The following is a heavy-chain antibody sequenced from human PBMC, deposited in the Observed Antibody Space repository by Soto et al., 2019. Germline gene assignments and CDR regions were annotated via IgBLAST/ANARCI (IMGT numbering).Heavy chain of an antibody. CDR2: IIPIFGTA. CDR3: EGICGGDCYPNWLDP. D-gene: IGHD2-21*02. Sequence: SVKVSCKASGGTFSSYAISWVRQAPGQGLEWMGGIIPIFGTANYAQKFQGRVTITADESTSTAYMELSSLRSEDTAVYYCEGICGGDCYPNWLDPWGQGTLVTVYS. V-gene: IGHV1-69*13. J-gene: IGHJ5*02. CDR1: GGTFSSYA.